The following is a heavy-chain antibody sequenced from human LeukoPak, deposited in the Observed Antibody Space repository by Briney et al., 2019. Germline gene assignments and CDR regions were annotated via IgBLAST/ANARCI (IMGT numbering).Heavy chain of an antibody. CDR1: GFTFSSYA. Sequence: GGSLRLSCAASGFTFSSYAMSWVRQAPGKGLEWVSAISGSGDNTYYADSMKGRFTISRDNSKNTLSLQMNSLRAEDTAVYYCAKASYYYDSSDRFDCWGQGTLVTVSS. CDR3: AKASYYYDSSDRFDC. D-gene: IGHD3-22*01. J-gene: IGHJ4*02. CDR2: ISGSGDNT. V-gene: IGHV3-23*01.